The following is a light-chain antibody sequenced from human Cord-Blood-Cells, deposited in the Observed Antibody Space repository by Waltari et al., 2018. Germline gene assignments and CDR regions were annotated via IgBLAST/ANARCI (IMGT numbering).Light chain of an antibody. J-gene: IGKJ4*01. V-gene: IGKV3-11*01. CDR1: QSVSRY. CDR2: DAS. Sequence: EIVLTQSPATLSLSPGERATLAGRASQSVSRYLAWYQQKPGQAPRLLIYDASNRATGITAMFSGSGSGTDFTLTISSLEPEDFAVYYCQQRSNWPPLTFGGGTKVEIK. CDR3: QQRSNWPPLT.